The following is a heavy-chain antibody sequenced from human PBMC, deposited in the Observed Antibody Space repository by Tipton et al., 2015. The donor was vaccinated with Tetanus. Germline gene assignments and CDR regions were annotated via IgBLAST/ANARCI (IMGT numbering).Heavy chain of an antibody. J-gene: IGHJ6*02. D-gene: IGHD3-9*01. V-gene: IGHV1-69*01. CDR3: ARDVGTYDILTGYSSPGGMDV. Sequence: QLVQSGAEVKKPGSSVKVSCKASGGTFSSYAISWVRQAPGQGLEWMGGIIPIFGTANYAQKFQGRVTITADESTSTAYMELSSLRSEDTAVYYCARDVGTYDILTGYSSPGGMDVWGQGTTVTVSS. CDR2: IIPIFGTA. CDR1: GGTFSSYA.